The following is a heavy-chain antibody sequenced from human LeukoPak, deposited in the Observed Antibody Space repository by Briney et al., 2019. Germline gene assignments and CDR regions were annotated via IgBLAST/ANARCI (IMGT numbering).Heavy chain of an antibody. V-gene: IGHV1-2*04. CDR2: INPNSGGT. D-gene: IGHD3-3*01. CDR1: GYTFTGYY. CDR3: AKHIYGVVSIQQ. Sequence: ASVKVSCKASGYTFTGYYMHWVRQAPGQGLEWMGWINPNSGGTNYAQKFQGWVTMTRDTSISTAYMELSRLRSDDTAVYYCAKHIYGVVSIQQWGQGTLVTVSS. J-gene: IGHJ1*01.